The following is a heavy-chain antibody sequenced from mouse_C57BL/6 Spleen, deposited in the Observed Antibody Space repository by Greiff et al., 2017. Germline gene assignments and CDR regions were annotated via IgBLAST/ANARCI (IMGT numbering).Heavy chain of an antibody. CDR3: AREAYYSNYLYAMDY. Sequence: QVQLQQPGAELVKPGASVKLSCKASGYTFTSYWMQWVKQRPGQGLEWIGEIDPSDSYTNYNQKFKGKATLTVDTSSSTAYMQLSSLTSEDSAVYYCAREAYYSNYLYAMDYWGQGTSVTVSS. CDR2: IDPSDSYT. J-gene: IGHJ4*01. D-gene: IGHD2-5*01. V-gene: IGHV1-50*01. CDR1: GYTFTSYW.